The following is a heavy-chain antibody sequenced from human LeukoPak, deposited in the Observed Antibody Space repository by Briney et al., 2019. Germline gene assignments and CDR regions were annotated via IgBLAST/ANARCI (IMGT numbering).Heavy chain of an antibody. CDR2: ISRSGSTI. CDR1: GFTFSSYE. CDR3: ARDGSGFCTNSVCYPGEHYFDY. J-gene: IGHJ4*02. D-gene: IGHD2-8*01. V-gene: IGHV3-48*03. Sequence: GGSLRLSCAASGFTFSSYEMNWVRQAPGKGLEWVSYISRSGSTIYYADSVKGRFTISRDNAKNSLYMQMNGLRDEDTAVYYCARDGSGFCTNSVCYPGEHYFDYWGQGTLVTASS.